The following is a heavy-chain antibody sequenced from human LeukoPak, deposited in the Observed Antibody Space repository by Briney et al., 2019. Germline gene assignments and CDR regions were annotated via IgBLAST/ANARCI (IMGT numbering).Heavy chain of an antibody. Sequence: PGGSLRLSCAASGFTFSDYAMSWVRQTPGRGLEWVSSIGSSGDTASYADSVKGRFTISRDKSMNTPYLQMNSLRAEDTAVYYCAKSAVGAAGDYHWYFDLWGRGTLVTVSS. V-gene: IGHV3-23*01. J-gene: IGHJ2*01. CDR2: IGSSGDTA. CDR3: AKSAVGAAGDYHWYFDL. D-gene: IGHD1-26*01. CDR1: GFTFSDYA.